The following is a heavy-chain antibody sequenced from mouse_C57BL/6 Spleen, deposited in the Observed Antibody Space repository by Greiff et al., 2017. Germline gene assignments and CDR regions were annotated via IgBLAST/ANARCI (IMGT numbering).Heavy chain of an antibody. CDR3: ARSGYGSSGAY. Sequence: VQLQQPGAELVKPGASVKLSCKASGYTFTSYWLQWVKQRPGQGLEWIGEIDPSDSYTNYNQKFKGKATLTVDKSSSTAYMQLNSLTSEDSAVYYWARSGYGSSGAYWGQGTLVTVSA. J-gene: IGHJ3*01. D-gene: IGHD1-1*01. CDR2: IDPSDSYT. CDR1: GYTFTSYW. V-gene: IGHV1-50*01.